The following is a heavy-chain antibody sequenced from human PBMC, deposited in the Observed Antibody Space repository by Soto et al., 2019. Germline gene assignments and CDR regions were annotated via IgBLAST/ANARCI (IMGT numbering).Heavy chain of an antibody. D-gene: IGHD2-2*01. Sequence: ASVKVSCKASGYTFTSYGISWVRQAPGQGLEWMGWISAYNGNTNYAQKLQGRVTMTTDTSTSTAYMELRSLRSDDTAVYYCARDCSSTRCYLDAFDIWGQGTMVTVSS. J-gene: IGHJ3*02. CDR1: GYTFTSYG. CDR3: ARDCSSTRCYLDAFDI. CDR2: ISAYNGNT. V-gene: IGHV1-18*01.